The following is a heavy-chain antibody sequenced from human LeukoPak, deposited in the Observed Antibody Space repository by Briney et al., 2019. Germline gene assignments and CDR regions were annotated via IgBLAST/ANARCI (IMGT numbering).Heavy chain of an antibody. CDR1: GFTFSSYS. CDR2: ISSSGSIV. CDR3: ARDGRGWGAFDI. Sequence: PGGSLRLSCAASGFTFSSYSMNWVRQAPGKGLEWVSYISSSGSIVYHADSVKGRFTISRDNAKNSLFLQMNSLRAEDTAVYYCARDGRGWGAFDIWGQGTMVTVSS. D-gene: IGHD6-19*01. V-gene: IGHV3-48*01. J-gene: IGHJ3*02.